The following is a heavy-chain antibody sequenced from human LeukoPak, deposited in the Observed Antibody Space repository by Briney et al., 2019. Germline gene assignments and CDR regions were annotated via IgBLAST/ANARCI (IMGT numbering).Heavy chain of an antibody. CDR1: GFTFSTYG. CDR2: IRYVGINK. Sequence: PGGSLRLSCAASGFTFSTYGMHWVRQAPGKGLEWVSFIRYVGINKYYADSVKGRFTISRDNSKNTLYLQMNSLRAEDTAVYYCARGTTVVTYWGQGALVTVSS. V-gene: IGHV3-30*02. D-gene: IGHD4-23*01. CDR3: ARGTTVVTY. J-gene: IGHJ4*02.